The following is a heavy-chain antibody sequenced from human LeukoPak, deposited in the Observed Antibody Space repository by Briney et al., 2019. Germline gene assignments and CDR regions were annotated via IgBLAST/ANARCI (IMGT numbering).Heavy chain of an antibody. CDR1: GYTFTGYY. J-gene: IGHJ4*02. CDR3: ARPYCSGGSCHDYFDY. V-gene: IGHV1-2*02. CDR2: INPNSGGT. D-gene: IGHD2-15*01. Sequence: ASVKVSCKASGYTFTGYYMHWVRQAPGHRLECMGCINPNSGGTNYAQKFQGRVTMTRDTSISTAYMELSGLTSDDTAVYYCARPYCSGGSCHDYFDYWGQGTLVTVSS.